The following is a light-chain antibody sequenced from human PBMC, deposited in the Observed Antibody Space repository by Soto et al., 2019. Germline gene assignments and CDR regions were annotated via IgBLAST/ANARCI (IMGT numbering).Light chain of an antibody. V-gene: IGKV1-12*01. Sequence: IQMTQSPSSVSASVGDRVTMTSRASQGVGGWLAWYQQKPGKVPKLLIYATSSLHSGVPSRFSGSGSGTDFTLSISSLQPEDFATYHCQQTHSLPLSFGPGTKVDIK. CDR3: QQTHSLPLS. CDR2: ATS. J-gene: IGKJ3*01. CDR1: QGVGGW.